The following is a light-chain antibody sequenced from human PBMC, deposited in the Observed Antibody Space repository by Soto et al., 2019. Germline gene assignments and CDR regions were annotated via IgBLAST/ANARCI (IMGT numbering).Light chain of an antibody. V-gene: IGLV2-11*01. J-gene: IGLJ3*02. CDR1: SSDIGGYNY. Sequence: QSALTQPRSVSGSPGQSVTISCTGTSSDIGGYNYVSWYQQHPGKTPKLMIYDVIKRPSGVPDRFYGSKSRNTASLTISGLQADDEADYYCCSYAGTSPWVFGGGTKLTVL. CDR3: CSYAGTSPWV. CDR2: DVI.